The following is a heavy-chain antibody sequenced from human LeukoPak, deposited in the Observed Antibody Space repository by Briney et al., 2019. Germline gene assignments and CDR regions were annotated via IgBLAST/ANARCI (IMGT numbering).Heavy chain of an antibody. CDR3: ARFHYYDSRGYPHYFDF. D-gene: IGHD3-22*01. CDR2: IYYSGST. Sequence: PSETLSLTCTVSGGSISSYYWGWIRQPPGKGLEWIGSIYYSGSTYYNPSLKSRVTISVDTSKNQFSLKLSSVTAADTAVYYCARFHYYDSRGYPHYFDFWGQGTLVTVSS. J-gene: IGHJ4*02. CDR1: GGSISSYY. V-gene: IGHV4-39*01.